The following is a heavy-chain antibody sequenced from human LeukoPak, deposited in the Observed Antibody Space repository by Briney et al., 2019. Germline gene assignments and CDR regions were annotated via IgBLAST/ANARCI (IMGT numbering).Heavy chain of an antibody. CDR3: ASQSGSGNFDY. V-gene: IGHV4-4*09. CDR2: IYTSGST. CDR1: GGSISSYY. J-gene: IGHJ4*02. D-gene: IGHD2-15*01. Sequence: SETLSLTCTVSGGSISSYYWSWIRQPPGKGLEWIGYIYTSGSTNYNPSLKSRVTISVDTSKNQFSLKLSSVTAADTAVYYCASQSGSGNFDYWGQGTLVTVSS.